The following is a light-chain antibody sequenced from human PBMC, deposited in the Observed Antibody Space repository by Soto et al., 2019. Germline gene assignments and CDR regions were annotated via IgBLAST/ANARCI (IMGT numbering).Light chain of an antibody. V-gene: IGLV1-47*01. CDR2: RNN. J-gene: IGLJ2*01. CDR3: AEWDARPSDS. Sequence: QSALTQPPAASGTPGQRVTISCSGSSSNIGSNYVYWYQQLPGTAPKLLIYRNNQRPSGVPDRFSGSKSGTSASLAISWLRSEDEADYYCAEWDARPSDSFGRGTKVTVL. CDR1: SSNIGSNY.